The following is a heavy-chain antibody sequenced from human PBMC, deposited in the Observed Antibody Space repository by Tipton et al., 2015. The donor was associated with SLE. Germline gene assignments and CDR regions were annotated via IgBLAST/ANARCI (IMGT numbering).Heavy chain of an antibody. J-gene: IGHJ6*02. V-gene: IGHV4-61*02. CDR2: IFTSGSA. CDR3: AIGYRGMDV. D-gene: IGHD1-26*01. CDR1: GGSISSGSYY. Sequence: TLSLTCTVSGGSISSGSYYWSWIRQPAGKGLEWIGRIFTSGSATYNPSLKSRVTISLDTSKNQFSLQLSSVTAADTAVYYCAIGYRGMDVWGQGTTVTV.